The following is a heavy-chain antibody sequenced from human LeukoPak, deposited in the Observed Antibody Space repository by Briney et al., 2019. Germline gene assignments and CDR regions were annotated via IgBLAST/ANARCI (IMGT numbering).Heavy chain of an antibody. J-gene: IGHJ4*02. CDR1: GFSFSNYA. V-gene: IGHV3-30*04. CDR3: AKEGRDGFNYDY. CDR2: ISYDGSNK. D-gene: IGHD5-24*01. Sequence: QPGGSLRLSCAASGFSFSNYALHWVRQAPGKGLEWVAVISYDGSNKYYADSVKGRFTVSRDNSKNTLYLQMNSLRAEDTAVYYCAKEGRDGFNYDYWGQGTLVTVSS.